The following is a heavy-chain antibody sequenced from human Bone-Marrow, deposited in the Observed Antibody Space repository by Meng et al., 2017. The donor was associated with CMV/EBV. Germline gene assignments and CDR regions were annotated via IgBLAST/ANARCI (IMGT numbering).Heavy chain of an antibody. V-gene: IGHV1-46*01. J-gene: IGHJ4*02. D-gene: IGHD1-20*01. CDR3: ARAKPSGITGTLPFDY. CDR1: GYTFTSYY. Sequence: ASVKVSCKASGYTFTSYYMHWVRQAPGQGLEWMGIINPSGGSTSYAQKFQGRVTITTDESTSTAYMELSSLRSEDTAVYYCARAKPSGITGTLPFDYWGQGTLVTASS. CDR2: INPSGGST.